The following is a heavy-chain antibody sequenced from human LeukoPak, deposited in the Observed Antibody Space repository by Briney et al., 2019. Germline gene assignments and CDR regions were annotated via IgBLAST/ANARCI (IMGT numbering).Heavy chain of an antibody. D-gene: IGHD6-13*01. CDR3: AKDPPGYSSSRTHWFDP. CDR2: ISGSAGST. V-gene: IGHV3-23*01. Sequence: PGGSLRLSCAASGFSFSSYAMSWVRQAPGKGLEWVSAISGSAGSTYYADSVKGRFTISRDNSKNTLYLQMNSLRAEDTAVYYCAKDPPGYSSSRTHWFDPWGQGTLVTVSS. J-gene: IGHJ5*02. CDR1: GFSFSSYA.